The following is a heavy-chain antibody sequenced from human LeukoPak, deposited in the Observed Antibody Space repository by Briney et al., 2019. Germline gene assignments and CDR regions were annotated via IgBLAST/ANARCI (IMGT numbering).Heavy chain of an antibody. CDR1: GFTFSSYW. J-gene: IGHJ3*02. CDR3: ARGRRPDAFDS. V-gene: IGHV3-7*02. CDR2: IKQDGSEI. Sequence: GGSLKLSRAASGFTFSSYWMSWVRQAPGKGLEWVANIKQDGSEIYYVDSVRGRFTISRDNAKNSLYLQMNSLRAEDTAVYYCARGRRPDAFDSWGQGTRVTVSS.